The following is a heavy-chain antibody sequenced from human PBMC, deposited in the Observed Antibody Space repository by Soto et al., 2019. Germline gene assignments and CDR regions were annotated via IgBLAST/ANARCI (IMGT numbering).Heavy chain of an antibody. CDR2: ISSSSSTI. D-gene: IGHD3-10*01. CDR1: GFTFSSYS. V-gene: IGHV3-48*01. CDR3: ARVTMVRGVINP. Sequence: GGSLRLSCAASGFTFSSYSMNWVRQAPGKGLEWVSYISSSSSTIYYADSVKGRFTISRDNAKNSLYLQMNSLRAEDTAVYYCARVTMVRGVINPWGQGALVTVSS. J-gene: IGHJ5*02.